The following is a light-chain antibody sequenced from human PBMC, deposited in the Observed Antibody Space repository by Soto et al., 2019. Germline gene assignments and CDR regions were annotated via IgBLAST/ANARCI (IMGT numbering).Light chain of an antibody. CDR2: AAS. V-gene: IGKV3-15*01. Sequence: EIVMTQSPATLSVSPGESATLSCRASQSVSSNLAWHRQKPGQAPRILMYAASTRATGISARFSGSGSGTEFTLTISSLQSEDFAVXXXXXXXXXXIXFGQGTRLEIK. CDR1: QSVSSN. CDR3: XXXXXXXIX. J-gene: IGKJ5*01.